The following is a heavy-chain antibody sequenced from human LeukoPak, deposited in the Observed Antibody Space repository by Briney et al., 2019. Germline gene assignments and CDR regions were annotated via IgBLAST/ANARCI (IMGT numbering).Heavy chain of an antibody. V-gene: IGHV1-69*13. CDR2: IIPIFGTA. Sequence: SVTVSCKASGGTFSSYAISWVRQAPGQGLEWMGGIIPIFGTANYAQKFQGRVTITADESTSTAYVELSSLRSEDTAVYYCARRLERPYNWFDPWGQGTLVTVSS. CDR1: GGTFSSYA. J-gene: IGHJ5*02. D-gene: IGHD1-1*01. CDR3: ARRLERPYNWFDP.